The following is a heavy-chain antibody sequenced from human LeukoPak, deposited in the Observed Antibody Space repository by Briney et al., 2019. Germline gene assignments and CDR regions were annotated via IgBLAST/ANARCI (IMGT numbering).Heavy chain of an antibody. V-gene: IGHV4-31*03. J-gene: IGHJ5*02. D-gene: IGHD4-23*01. Sequence: SETLPVTRTVSGGSITSDIFYWNCIRQHPGKGLEWIGSIHNSRGTSYNPSLESRLTISVDTSENQFFLKMSYVTAADTAMYYCGKVGGNSNSWGQGTLVTVSS. CDR2: IHNSRGT. CDR3: GKVGGNSNS. CDR1: GGSITSDIFY.